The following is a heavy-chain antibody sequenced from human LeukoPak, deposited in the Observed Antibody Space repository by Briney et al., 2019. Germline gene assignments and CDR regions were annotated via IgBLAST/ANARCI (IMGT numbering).Heavy chain of an antibody. CDR2: ISYDGSNK. V-gene: IGHV3-30*01. CDR3: VRGMTDYGDDPPFDP. CDR1: GFTFSSYA. J-gene: IGHJ5*02. D-gene: IGHD4-17*01. Sequence: GGSLRLSCAASGFTFSSYAMHWVRQAPGKGLEWVAVISYDGSNKYYADSVKGRFTISRDNSKNTLYLQMNSLRAEDTAVYYCVRGMTDYGDDPPFDPWGQGTLVTVSS.